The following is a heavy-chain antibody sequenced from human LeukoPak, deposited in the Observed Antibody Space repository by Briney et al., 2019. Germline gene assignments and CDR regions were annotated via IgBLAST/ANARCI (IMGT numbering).Heavy chain of an antibody. CDR3: AGDSNGIFDY. Sequence: GGSLRLSCAASGFTFSSYGMAWVRQAPGKGLEWVAVIWYDGSNKYYADSVKGRFTISRDNSKNTLYLQMNSLRAEDTAVYYCAGDSNGIFDYWGQGTLVTVSS. J-gene: IGHJ4*02. V-gene: IGHV3-33*08. D-gene: IGHD4-4*01. CDR1: GFTFSSYG. CDR2: IWYDGSNK.